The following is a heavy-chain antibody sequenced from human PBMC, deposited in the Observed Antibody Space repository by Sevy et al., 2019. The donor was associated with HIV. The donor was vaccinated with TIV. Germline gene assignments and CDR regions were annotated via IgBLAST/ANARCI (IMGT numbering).Heavy chain of an antibody. D-gene: IGHD5-18*01. Sequence: GGSLRLSCLASGFKFSDYYMAWIRQVPGKGLEWVSYSDFSGNNIYNVDSVEGRFTLSRDNAENSLYLQMNSLTAEDTAVYYCARGGPLVDAALIPWGMDVWGQGTTVTVSS. CDR3: ARGGPLVDAALIPWGMDV. CDR2: SDFSGNNI. V-gene: IGHV3-11*04. CDR1: GFKFSDYY. J-gene: IGHJ6*02.